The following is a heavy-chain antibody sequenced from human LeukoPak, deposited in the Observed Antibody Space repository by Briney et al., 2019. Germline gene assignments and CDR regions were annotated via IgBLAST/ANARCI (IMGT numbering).Heavy chain of an antibody. CDR2: IYYSGST. V-gene: IGHV4-59*01. J-gene: IGHJ4*02. CDR1: GGSISSYY. D-gene: IGHD3-22*01. Sequence: PSETLSLTCTVSGGSISSYYWSWIRQPPGKGLEWIGYIYYSGSTNYNPSLKSRVTISVDTSKNQFSLKLSSVTAADTAVYYCARGRYYYDSSGYYYPLDYWGQGTLVTVSS. CDR3: ARGRYYYDSSGYYYPLDY.